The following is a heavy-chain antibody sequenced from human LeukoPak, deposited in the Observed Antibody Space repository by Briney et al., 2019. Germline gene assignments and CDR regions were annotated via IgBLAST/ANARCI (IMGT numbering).Heavy chain of an antibody. J-gene: IGHJ4*02. CDR2: IYSGGST. D-gene: IGHD3-16*02. CDR1: VFTVSSNS. V-gene: IGHV3-53*04. Sequence: PGEPLRLSCAASVFTVSSNSMSWVRQAPGKGLEWVSVIYSGGSTSYADAVRGRFTISRHNSENTLYLQMNSLRVEDTAVYYCARGGELSDFDYWGQGTLVTVSS. CDR3: ARGGELSDFDY.